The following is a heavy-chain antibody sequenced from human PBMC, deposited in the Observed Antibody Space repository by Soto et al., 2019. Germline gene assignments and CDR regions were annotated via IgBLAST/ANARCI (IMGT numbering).Heavy chain of an antibody. Sequence: ASVTVSCKASGDTDTNYVISWVRQAPGQGLEWMGGIFPKFGTTYSAQKLQDRLTITADESTSTVYVQLSSLRLDDTAVYYCEAEMTFGKLSVVWGQGTTVTVSS. J-gene: IGHJ6*02. V-gene: IGHV1-69*13. D-gene: IGHD3-16*02. CDR1: GDTDTNYV. CDR3: EAEMTFGKLSVV. CDR2: IFPKFGTT.